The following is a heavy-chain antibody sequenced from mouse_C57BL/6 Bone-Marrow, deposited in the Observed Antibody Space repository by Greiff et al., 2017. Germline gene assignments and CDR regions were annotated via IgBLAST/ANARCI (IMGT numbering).Heavy chain of an antibody. CDR2: INPGSGGT. V-gene: IGHV1-54*01. CDR3: ARSGYGSSYGAMDY. CDR1: GYAFTNYL. Sequence: QVQLQQSGAELVRPGTSVKVSCKASGYAFTNYLIEWVKQRPGQGLEWIGVINPGSGGTNYNEKFKGKATLTADKSSSTAYMQLSSLTSEDSAVYVCARSGYGSSYGAMDYWGQGTSVTVSS. D-gene: IGHD1-1*01. J-gene: IGHJ4*01.